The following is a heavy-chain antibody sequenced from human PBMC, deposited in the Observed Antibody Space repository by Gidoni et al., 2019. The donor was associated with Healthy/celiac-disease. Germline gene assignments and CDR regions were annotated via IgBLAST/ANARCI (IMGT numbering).Heavy chain of an antibody. CDR3: ARLSRVLRGYYYYGMDV. CDR2: MNPNSGNT. V-gene: IGHV1-8*01. J-gene: IGHJ6*02. Sequence: QVQLVQSGAEVKKPGASVKVSCTASGYTFTSSDINWVRQATGQGLEWMGWMNPNSGNTGYAQKFQGRVTMTRNTSISTAYMELSSLRSEDTAVYYCARLSRVLRGYYYYGMDVWGQGTTVTVSS. CDR1: GYTFTSSD. D-gene: IGHD3-3*01.